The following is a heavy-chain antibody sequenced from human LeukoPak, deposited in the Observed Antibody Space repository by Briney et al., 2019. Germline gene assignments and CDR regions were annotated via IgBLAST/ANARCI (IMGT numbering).Heavy chain of an antibody. J-gene: IGHJ6*02. CDR3: ARVFRTAAGSYFYYYGMDV. V-gene: IGHV4-61*01. CDR2: MSYSGST. D-gene: IGHD6-13*01. Sequence: SETLSLTCTVSGGSVSSGSYYWSWIRQPPGKGLEWIGYMSYSGSTNYNPSLKSRVTISVDTSKNQFSLKLSSVTAADTAVYYCARVFRTAAGSYFYYYGMDVWGQGTTVTVSS. CDR1: GGSVSSGSYY.